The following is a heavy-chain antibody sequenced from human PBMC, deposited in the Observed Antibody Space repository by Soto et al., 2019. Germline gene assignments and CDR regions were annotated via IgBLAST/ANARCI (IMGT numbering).Heavy chain of an antibody. D-gene: IGHD6-19*01. V-gene: IGHV3-23*01. CDR1: GFTFSNYG. CDR3: ARLVPGTWVGDY. J-gene: IGHJ4*02. Sequence: EVQLLGSGGGSVQPGGSLRLSCAASGFTFSNYGMTWVRQAPGKGLEWLSAASDGSTFYRESVKVRFTMSRDDSINMLFLHMSSLRAEDTATYYCARLVPGTWVGDYWGQGILVSVSS. CDR2: ASDGST.